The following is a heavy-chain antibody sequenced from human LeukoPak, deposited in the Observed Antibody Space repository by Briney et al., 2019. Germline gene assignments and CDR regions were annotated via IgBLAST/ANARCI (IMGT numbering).Heavy chain of an antibody. CDR2: IYYSGST. CDR3: ARTGAYCGGDCYISWFDP. J-gene: IGHJ5*02. CDR1: GGSISSYY. D-gene: IGHD2-21*02. Sequence: SETLSLTYTVSGGSISSYYWSWIRQPPGKGLEWIGYIYYSGSTNYNPSLKSRVTISVDTSKNQFSLKLSSVAAADTAVYYCARTGAYCGGDCYISWFDPWGQGTLVTVSS. V-gene: IGHV4-59*08.